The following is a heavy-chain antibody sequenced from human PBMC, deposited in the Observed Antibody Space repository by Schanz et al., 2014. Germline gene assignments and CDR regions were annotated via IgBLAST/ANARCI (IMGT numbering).Heavy chain of an antibody. D-gene: IGHD1-26*01. CDR1: GYTYIAYD. CDR2: IGPDSGST. Sequence: QVQLVQSGAEVKPPGASVRVSCKASGYTYIAYDMHWVRQAPGQGLEWMGRIGPDSGSTTYAQKFQGRVTVTRDTSISTAYMELGRLGSDDTAMYYCASDGSGRYTGFDYWGQGTLVTVSS. V-gene: IGHV1-2*06. CDR3: ASDGSGRYTGFDY. J-gene: IGHJ4*02.